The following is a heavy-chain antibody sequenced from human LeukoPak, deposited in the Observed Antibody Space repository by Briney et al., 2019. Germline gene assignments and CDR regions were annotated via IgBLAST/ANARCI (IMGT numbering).Heavy chain of an antibody. J-gene: IGHJ4*02. Sequence: GGSLRLSCAASGFTFSGYAMSWVRQAPGKGLEWVSAISGSGGSTYYADSVKGRFTISRDNSKNTLYLQMNSLRAEDTAVYYCAKSRRKLRFLEWLCDYWGQGTLVTVSS. V-gene: IGHV3-23*01. D-gene: IGHD3-3*01. CDR3: AKSRRKLRFLEWLCDY. CDR1: GFTFSGYA. CDR2: ISGSGGST.